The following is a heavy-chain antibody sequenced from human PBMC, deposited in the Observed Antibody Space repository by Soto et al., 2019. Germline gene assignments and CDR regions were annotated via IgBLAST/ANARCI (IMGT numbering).Heavy chain of an antibody. J-gene: IGHJ4*02. CDR2: INNDGSST. Sequence: GGSLRLSCAASGFTFSSYWMHWVRQTPGKGLVWVSCINNDGSSTRYADSVKGRFTMSRDNTQNTLYLQMNSLRAEDTAVYYCAKDLIYYDSSGPRYYFDYWGQGTLVTVSS. CDR1: GFTFSSYW. D-gene: IGHD3-22*01. V-gene: IGHV3-74*01. CDR3: AKDLIYYDSSGPRYYFDY.